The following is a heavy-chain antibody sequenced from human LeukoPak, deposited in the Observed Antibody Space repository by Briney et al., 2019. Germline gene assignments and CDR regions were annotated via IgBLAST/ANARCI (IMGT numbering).Heavy chain of an antibody. CDR1: GFTFSSYF. Sequence: GGSLRLSCAASGFTFSSYFMHWVRQAPGKGLVWVSRINSDGTSTMYAGSVKGRFTISRDNAKNTLYLQMNSLRDEDTAVYYCARRVDATRWFDPWGQGTLVTVSS. CDR3: ARRVDATRWFDP. V-gene: IGHV3-74*03. J-gene: IGHJ5*02. D-gene: IGHD2-15*01. CDR2: INSDGTST.